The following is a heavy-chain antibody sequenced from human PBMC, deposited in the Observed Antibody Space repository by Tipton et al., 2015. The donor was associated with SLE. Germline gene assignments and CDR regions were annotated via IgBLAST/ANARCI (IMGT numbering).Heavy chain of an antibody. D-gene: IGHD5-18*01. Sequence: TLSLTCTVSGGSISGSNYYWAWIRQPPEKGLEWVGNLYHTGSTHYNPSLRNRVTISIDTSKNQFFLNLTTLTDADTAMYYCARAGLGYTYYYYMDVWGKGTTVTVSS. CDR3: ARAGLGYTYYYYMDV. CDR1: GGSISGSNYY. V-gene: IGHV4-39*07. J-gene: IGHJ6*03. CDR2: LYHTGST.